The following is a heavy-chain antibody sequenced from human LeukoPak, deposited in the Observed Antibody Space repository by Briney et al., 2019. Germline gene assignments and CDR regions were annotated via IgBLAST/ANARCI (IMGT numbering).Heavy chain of an antibody. Sequence: GESLKISCKGSGYSFTSYWIGWVRQMPGKGLEWMGVIYPGDSDTRYSPSFQGQVTISADKSISTAYLQWSSLKASDTAMYYCARHANYDSSGYYYIPNWFDPWGQGTLVTVSS. CDR1: GYSFTSYW. CDR3: ARHANYDSSGYYYIPNWFDP. D-gene: IGHD3-22*01. J-gene: IGHJ5*02. V-gene: IGHV5-51*01. CDR2: IYPGDSDT.